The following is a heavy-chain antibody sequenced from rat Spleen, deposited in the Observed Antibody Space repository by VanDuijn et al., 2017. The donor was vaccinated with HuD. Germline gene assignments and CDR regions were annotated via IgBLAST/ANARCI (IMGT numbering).Heavy chain of an antibody. J-gene: IGHJ3*01. CDR1: GFTFSNYG. V-gene: IGHV5-29*01. CDR3: ARQREGFAY. CDR2: ISYDGSST. D-gene: IGHD1-11*01. Sequence: EVQLVESGGGLVQPGRSLKLSCAAPGFTFSNYGMAWVRQAPTKGREWVATISYDGSSTYYRDSVKGRFTISRDNAKSTLYLQMDSLRSEDTATYYCARQREGFAYWGQGTLVTVSS.